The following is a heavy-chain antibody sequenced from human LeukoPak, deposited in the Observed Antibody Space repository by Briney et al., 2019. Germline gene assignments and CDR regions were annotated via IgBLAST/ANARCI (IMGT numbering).Heavy chain of an antibody. Sequence: ASVKVSCKASGGTFSSYAISWVRQAPGQGLEWMGGIIPIFGTANYAQKFQGRVTITADESTSTAYMELSSLRSEDTAVYYCVSSDFGVGDYFDYWGQGTLVTVSS. CDR3: VSSDFGVGDYFDY. CDR1: GGTFSSYA. CDR2: IIPIFGTA. J-gene: IGHJ4*02. D-gene: IGHD3-3*01. V-gene: IGHV1-69*13.